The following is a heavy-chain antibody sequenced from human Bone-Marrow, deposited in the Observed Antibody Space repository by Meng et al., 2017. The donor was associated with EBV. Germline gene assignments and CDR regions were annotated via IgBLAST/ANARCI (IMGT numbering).Heavy chain of an antibody. D-gene: IGHD5-18*01. CDR1: GESITTYTSY. J-gene: IGHJ5*02. Sequence: QLQLKESDPGLLKPSDTLSLPCTVSGESITTYTSYWGWIRQPPGKGLEWIGTIYHSGTTYYNPSLQSRVTISVDTSKNQFSLKMNSVTAADTAVYYCARRAASWFDPWGQGALVTASS. CDR3: ARRAASWFDP. CDR2: IYHSGTT. V-gene: IGHV4-39*01.